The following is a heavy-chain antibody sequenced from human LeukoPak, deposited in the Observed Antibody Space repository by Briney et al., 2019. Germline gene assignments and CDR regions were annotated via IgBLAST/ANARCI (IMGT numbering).Heavy chain of an antibody. D-gene: IGHD3-22*01. CDR3: ARDRVSYDSSGLDDFDI. CDR2: IYYSGST. CDR1: GGSISSYY. Sequence: SETLSLTCTVSGGSISSYYWNWIRQPPGKGLEWIGYIYYSGSTNYNPSLKSRVTISVDTSKNQFSLKLSSVTAADTAVYYCARDRVSYDSSGLDDFDIWGQGTMVTVSS. J-gene: IGHJ3*02. V-gene: IGHV4-59*01.